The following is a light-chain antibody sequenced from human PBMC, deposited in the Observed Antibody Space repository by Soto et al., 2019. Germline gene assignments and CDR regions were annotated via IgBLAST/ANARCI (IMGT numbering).Light chain of an antibody. CDR2: DAS. V-gene: IGKV1-33*01. CDR1: QDISNY. Sequence: DIQMTQSPSSLSASVGDRVTITCQTSQDISNYLNWYQQKAGKAPKLLIYDASNLETGVPSRFSGSGSGTEFTFTISSLQPEDFATYYCQQYDILPLFGQGTKVEIK. J-gene: IGKJ2*01. CDR3: QQYDILPL.